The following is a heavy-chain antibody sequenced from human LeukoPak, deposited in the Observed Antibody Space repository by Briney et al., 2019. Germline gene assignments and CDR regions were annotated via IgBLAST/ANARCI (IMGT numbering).Heavy chain of an antibody. CDR1: GFTFSSYW. V-gene: IGHV3-7*01. CDR2: IKKDGSEK. CDR3: AGGAGFLIDY. D-gene: IGHD2/OR15-2a*01. J-gene: IGHJ4*02. Sequence: GGSLRLSCAASGFTFSSYWMSWVRQAPGKGPEWVAIIKKDGSEKYYVDSVKGRFTISRDNAKNSLYLQMNSLRADDTAVYFCAGGAGFLIDYWGQGALVTVSS.